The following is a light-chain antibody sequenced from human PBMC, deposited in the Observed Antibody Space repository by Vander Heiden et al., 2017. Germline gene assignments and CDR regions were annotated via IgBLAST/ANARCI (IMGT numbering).Light chain of an antibody. Sequence: DIQMTQSPSSLSASVEDRVTITCRASQSINSDLNWYQQKPGKAPKLLIYTASSLQSGVPSRFSGSGSGTDFTLTISSLEPEDFATYYCQQSDSTPLTFGGGTKVEIK. V-gene: IGKV1-39*01. J-gene: IGKJ4*01. CDR3: QQSDSTPLT. CDR1: QSINSD. CDR2: TAS.